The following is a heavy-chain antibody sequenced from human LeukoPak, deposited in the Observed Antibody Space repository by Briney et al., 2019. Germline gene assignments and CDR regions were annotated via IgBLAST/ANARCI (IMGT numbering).Heavy chain of an antibody. CDR2: IYYSGST. CDR3: ARDYYDYGDYLEWYFDL. V-gene: IGHV4-59*01. Sequence: SETLSLTCTVSGGSISSYYCSWIRQPPGKGLEWIGYIYYSGSTNYNPSLKSRVTISVDTSKNQFSLKLSSVTAADTAVYYCARDYYDYGDYLEWYFDLWGRGTLVTVSS. D-gene: IGHD4-17*01. CDR1: GGSISSYY. J-gene: IGHJ2*01.